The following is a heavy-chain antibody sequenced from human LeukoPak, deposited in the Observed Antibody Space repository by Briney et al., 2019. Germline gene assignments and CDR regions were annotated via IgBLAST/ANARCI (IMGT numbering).Heavy chain of an antibody. CDR3: ARVGYDILTGYYGSAFDI. D-gene: IGHD3-9*01. Sequence: GGSLRLSCAASGFTFSSYWMSWVRQAPGKGLEWVANIKQDGSEKYYVGSVKGRFTISRDNAKNSLYLQMNGLRAEDTAVYYCARVGYDILTGYYGSAFDIWGQGTMVTVSS. CDR2: IKQDGSEK. J-gene: IGHJ3*02. CDR1: GFTFSSYW. V-gene: IGHV3-7*01.